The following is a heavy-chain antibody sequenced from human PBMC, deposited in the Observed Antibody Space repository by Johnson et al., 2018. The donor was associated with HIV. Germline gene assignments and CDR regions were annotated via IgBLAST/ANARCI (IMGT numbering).Heavy chain of an antibody. CDR3: ARGCGSRSGSPCYDPFDI. V-gene: IGHV3-13*01. Sequence: TFSSYDMHWVRQATGKGLEWVSAIGTAGRTIFYPESLEGRFTISRDNAKNSVYLQMNSLTPEDTAVYYCARGCGSRSGSPCYDPFDIWGQGTMVIVSS. CDR2: IGTAGRTI. J-gene: IGHJ3*02. CDR1: TFSSYD. D-gene: IGHD1-26*01.